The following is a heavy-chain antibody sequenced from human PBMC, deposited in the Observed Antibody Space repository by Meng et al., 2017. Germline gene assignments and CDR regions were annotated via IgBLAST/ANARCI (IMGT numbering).Heavy chain of an antibody. V-gene: IGHV1-69*01. CDR2: IIPIFGTA. J-gene: IGHJ5*02. CDR1: GGTFSSYA. D-gene: IGHD6-19*01. CDR3: ARDESYIAVAGPNGFDP. Sequence: QVPLVQSGAEVKKPGSPVKVSCKASGGTFSSYAISWVRQAPGQGLEVMGGIIPIFGTANYAQKFQGRVTITADESTSTAYMELSSLRSEDTAVYYCARDESYIAVAGPNGFDPWGQGTLVTVSS.